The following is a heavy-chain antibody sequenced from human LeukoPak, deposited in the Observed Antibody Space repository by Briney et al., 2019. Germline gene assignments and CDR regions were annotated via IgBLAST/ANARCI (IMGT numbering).Heavy chain of an antibody. CDR2: INHSGST. V-gene: IGHV4-38-2*02. J-gene: IGHJ6*03. CDR1: GYSISSGYY. CDR3: ARNPVRARGALHYYYYMDV. D-gene: IGHD3-10*01. Sequence: SETLSLTCTVSGYSISSGYYWGWIRQPPGKGLEWIGEINHSGSTNYNPSLKSRVTISVDTSKNQFSLKLSSVTAADTAVYYCARNPVRARGALHYYYYMDVWGKGTTVTISS.